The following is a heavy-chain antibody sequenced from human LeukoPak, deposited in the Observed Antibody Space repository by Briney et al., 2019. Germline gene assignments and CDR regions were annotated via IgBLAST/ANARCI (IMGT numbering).Heavy chain of an antibody. CDR2: ISSDGVEK. V-gene: IGHV3-30*04. D-gene: IGHD6-19*01. J-gene: IGHJ4*02. CDR3: ARDPRPGYSGGWYYFDY. CDR1: GFTFSHYG. Sequence: GRSLRLSCEASGFTFSHYGIHWVRQTPGKGLEWVAAISSDGVEKHYADSVKGRFTIFRDNSWNTLSLQMNSLRGEDTARYYCARDPRPGYSGGWYYFDYWGQGALVTVSS.